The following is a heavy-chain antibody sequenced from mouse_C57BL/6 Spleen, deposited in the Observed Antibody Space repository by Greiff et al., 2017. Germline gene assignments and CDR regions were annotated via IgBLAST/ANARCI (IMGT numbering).Heavy chain of an antibody. V-gene: IGHV1-52*01. Sequence: QVQLQQPGAELVRPGSSVKLSCKASGYTFTSYWMHWVKQRPIQGLEWIGNIDPSDSETHYNQKFKDKATLTVDKSSSTAYMQLSSLTSEDSAVYYCAREDYYYDFAYWGQGTLVTVSA. J-gene: IGHJ3*01. CDR2: IDPSDSET. CDR3: AREDYYYDFAY. CDR1: GYTFTSYW. D-gene: IGHD2-4*01.